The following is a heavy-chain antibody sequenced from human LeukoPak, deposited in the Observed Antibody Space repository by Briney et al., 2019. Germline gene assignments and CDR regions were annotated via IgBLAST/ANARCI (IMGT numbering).Heavy chain of an antibody. Sequence: PGGSLRLSCAASGFTFSSNLMHWVRQGPGKGLVWVSHINRDGTSTRYADSVKGRFTISRDNAKNTLYLQMSSLRAEDTAVYFCAKDFSGAIDSWGQGTQVTVSS. CDR2: INRDGTST. J-gene: IGHJ4*02. V-gene: IGHV3-74*01. CDR3: AKDFSGAIDS. CDR1: GFTFSSNL. D-gene: IGHD3-10*01.